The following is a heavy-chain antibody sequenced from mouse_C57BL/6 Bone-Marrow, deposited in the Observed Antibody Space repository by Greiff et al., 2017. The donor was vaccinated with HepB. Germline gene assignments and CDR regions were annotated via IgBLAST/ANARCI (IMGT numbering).Heavy chain of an antibody. D-gene: IGHD2-3*01. Sequence: EVKVVESGGGLVKPGGSLKLSCAASGFTFSSYAMSWVRQTPEKRLEWVATISDGGSYTYYPDNVKGRFTISRDNAKNNLYLQMSHLKSEDTAMYYCARDPSDGQGFAYWGQGTLVTVSA. CDR1: GFTFSSYA. CDR3: ARDPSDGQGFAY. V-gene: IGHV5-4*01. CDR2: ISDGGSYT. J-gene: IGHJ3*01.